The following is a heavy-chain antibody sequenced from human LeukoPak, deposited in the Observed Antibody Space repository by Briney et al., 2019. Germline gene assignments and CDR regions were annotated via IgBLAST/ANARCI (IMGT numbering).Heavy chain of an antibody. Sequence: SVKVSCKASGGTFSSYAISWVRQAPGQGLEWMGGIIPIFGTANYAQKFQGRVTITADKSTSTAYMELSSLRSEDTAVYYCARDLYSRRMNYYGSGSYFAYWGQGTLVTVSS. CDR3: ARDLYSRRMNYYGSGSYFAY. CDR1: GGTFSSYA. D-gene: IGHD3-10*01. J-gene: IGHJ4*02. V-gene: IGHV1-69*06. CDR2: IIPIFGTA.